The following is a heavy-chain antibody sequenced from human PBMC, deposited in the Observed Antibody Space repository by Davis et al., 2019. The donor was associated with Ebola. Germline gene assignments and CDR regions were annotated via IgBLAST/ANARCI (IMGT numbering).Heavy chain of an antibody. V-gene: IGHV6-1*01. CDR1: GDSVSSNSAT. Sequence: HSQTLSLTCAISGDSVSSNSATWNWIRQSPSRGLEWLGRTYYRSKWYNDYAVSVKSRITINPDTSKNQFSLQLNSVTPEDTAVYYCARDTSLMVYATEPIFDYWGQGTLVTVSS. CDR2: TYYRSKWYN. J-gene: IGHJ4*02. CDR3: ARDTSLMVYATEPIFDY. D-gene: IGHD2-8*01.